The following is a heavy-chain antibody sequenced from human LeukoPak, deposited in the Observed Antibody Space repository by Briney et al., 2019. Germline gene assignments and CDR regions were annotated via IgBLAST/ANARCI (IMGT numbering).Heavy chain of an antibody. Sequence: GSLRLSCAASGFTFSSYSMNWVRQAPGKGLEWLSYITSTSSTIFCADSVKGRFTISSDNAKNSLYLQMSSLRAEDTAVYYCARGRNFDIWGQGTMVTVSS. CDR3: ARGRNFDI. CDR1: GFTFSSYS. J-gene: IGHJ3*02. CDR2: ITSTSSTI. V-gene: IGHV3-48*04.